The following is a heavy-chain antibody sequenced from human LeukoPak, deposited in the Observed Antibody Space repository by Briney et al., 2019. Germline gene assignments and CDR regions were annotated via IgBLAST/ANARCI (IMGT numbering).Heavy chain of an antibody. J-gene: IGHJ6*03. CDR3: ARDSCSGSYFKLCYYYYMDV. CDR2: INHSGST. D-gene: IGHD1-26*01. Sequence: SETLSLTCSVSGSSISSGYYWSWIRQPPGKGLEWIGEINHSGSTNYNPSLKSRVTISVDTSKNQFSLKLSSVTAADTAVYYCARDSCSGSYFKLCYYYYMDVWGKGTTVTISS. CDR1: GSSISSGYY. V-gene: IGHV4-38-2*02.